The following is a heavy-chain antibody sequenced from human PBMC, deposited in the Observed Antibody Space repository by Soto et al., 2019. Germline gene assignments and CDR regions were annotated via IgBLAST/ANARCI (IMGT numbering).Heavy chain of an antibody. CDR1: GYTFTGYY. Sequence: QVQLVQSGAELKKPGASVKVSCKASGYTFTGYYMHWVRQAPGQGLEWMGWINPNSGGTNYAQKFQGRVTMTRDTSIRTAYVELRRLRSDDRAVYYCAREVGYGGNSGGDYWGQGTLVTVSS. V-gene: IGHV1-2*02. CDR2: INPNSGGT. D-gene: IGHD4-17*01. J-gene: IGHJ4*02. CDR3: AREVGYGGNSGGDY.